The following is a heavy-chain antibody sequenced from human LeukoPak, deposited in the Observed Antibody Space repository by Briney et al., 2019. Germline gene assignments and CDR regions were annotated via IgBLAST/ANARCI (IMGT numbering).Heavy chain of an antibody. J-gene: IGHJ3*02. Sequence: GGSLRLSCAASGFTFSSYAMHWVRQAPGKGLEWVAVISYDGSNKYYADSVKGRLTISRDNSKNTLYLQMNSLRAEDTAVYYCARDSPMIVVVIANDAFDIWGQGTMVTVSS. D-gene: IGHD3-22*01. V-gene: IGHV3-30-3*01. CDR3: ARDSPMIVVVIANDAFDI. CDR1: GFTFSSYA. CDR2: ISYDGSNK.